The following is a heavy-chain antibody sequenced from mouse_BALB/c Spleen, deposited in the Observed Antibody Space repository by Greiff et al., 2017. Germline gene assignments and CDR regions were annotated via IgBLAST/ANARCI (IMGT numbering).Heavy chain of an antibody. Sequence: DVKLVESGGGLVQPGGSLRLSCATSGFTFTDYYMSWVRQPPGKALEWLGFIRNKANGYTTEYSASVKGRFTISRDNSQSILYLQMNTLRAEDSATYYCARDTTVYYAMDYWGQGTSVTVSS. J-gene: IGHJ4*01. CDR3: ARDTTVYYAMDY. D-gene: IGHD1-1*01. CDR1: GFTFTDYY. V-gene: IGHV7-3*02. CDR2: IRNKANGYTT.